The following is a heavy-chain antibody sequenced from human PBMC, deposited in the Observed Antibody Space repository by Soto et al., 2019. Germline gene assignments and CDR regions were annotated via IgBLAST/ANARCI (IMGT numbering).Heavy chain of an antibody. V-gene: IGHV1-3*01. Sequence: ASVKVSCKASGYTFTSYAMHWVRQAPGQRLEWMGWINAGNGNTKYSQKFQGRVTITRDTSASTAYMELSSLRSEDTAVYYCASQLAAAGRFDYWGQGTLVTVSS. CDR3: ASQLAAAGRFDY. D-gene: IGHD6-13*01. J-gene: IGHJ4*02. CDR2: INAGNGNT. CDR1: GYTFTSYA.